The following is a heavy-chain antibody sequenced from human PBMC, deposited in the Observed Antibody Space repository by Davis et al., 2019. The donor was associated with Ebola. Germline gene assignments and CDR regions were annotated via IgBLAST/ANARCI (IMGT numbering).Heavy chain of an antibody. CDR2: TYYNSKWYN. CDR3: VRGWGRTGLGV. V-gene: IGHV6-1*01. D-gene: IGHD1-26*01. CDR1: GDSVSSGG. Sequence: HSQTLSLTCAISGDSVSSGGWNWIRQSPSRGLEWLGRTYYNSKWYNDYAVSVKSRITIKPDTSKNQFSLHLNSVTPEDTAVYYCVRGWGRTGLGVWGQGTTVTVSS. J-gene: IGHJ6*02.